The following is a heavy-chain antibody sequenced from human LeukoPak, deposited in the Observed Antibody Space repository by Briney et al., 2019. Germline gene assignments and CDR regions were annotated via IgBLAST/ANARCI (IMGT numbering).Heavy chain of an antibody. Sequence: SETPSLTCTVSGGSISSYYWSWIRQPPGKGLEWIGYIYYSGSTNYNPSLKSRVTISVDTSKNQFSLKLSSVTAADTAVYYCAREDYGDYAETAFDIWGQGTMVTVSS. D-gene: IGHD4-17*01. CDR3: AREDYGDYAETAFDI. J-gene: IGHJ3*02. CDR1: GGSISSYY. CDR2: IYYSGST. V-gene: IGHV4-59*01.